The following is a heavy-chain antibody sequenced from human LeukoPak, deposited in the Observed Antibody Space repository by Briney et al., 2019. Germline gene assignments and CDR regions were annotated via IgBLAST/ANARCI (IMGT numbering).Heavy chain of an antibody. J-gene: IGHJ6*02. CDR2: IYYSGST. CDR3: ARIIMCTNGVCPYYYYYGMGV. D-gene: IGHD2-8*01. CDR1: GGSISSYY. V-gene: IGHV4-59*01. Sequence: SETLSLTCTVSGGSISSYYWSWIRQPPGKGLEWIGYIYYSGSTNYNPSLKSRVTISVDTSKNQFSLKLSSVTAADTAVYYCARIIMCTNGVCPYYYYYGMGVWGQGTTVTVSS.